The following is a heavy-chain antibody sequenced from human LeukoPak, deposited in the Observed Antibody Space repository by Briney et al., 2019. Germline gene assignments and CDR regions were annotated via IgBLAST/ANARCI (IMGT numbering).Heavy chain of an antibody. CDR3: ARCPDGITSDY. Sequence: PPESPSVTRTVSWGSICGGSDYWSWTRQPAGNGLEWDGRISTTGRPNCHPSLKTRVTISLDTSKNQYSLKLSSVTTAETAVYYCARCPDGITSDYWGQGTLVTVSS. D-gene: IGHD3-16*01. V-gene: IGHV4-61*02. J-gene: IGHJ4*02. CDR1: WGSICGGSDY. CDR2: ISTTGRP.